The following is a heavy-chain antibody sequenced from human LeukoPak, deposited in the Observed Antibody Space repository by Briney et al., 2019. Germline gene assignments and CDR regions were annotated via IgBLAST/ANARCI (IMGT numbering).Heavy chain of an antibody. CDR2: INNSGCT. D-gene: IGHD1-20*01. J-gene: IGHJ5*02. CDR1: GGSFSGYY. V-gene: IGHV4-34*01. CDR3: AIRITGTTTNWFDP. Sequence: SETLSLTCAVYGGSFSGYYWSWIRQPPGKGLEWIGEINNSGCTNYNPSLKSRVTISVGTSKNQFSLKLSSVTAADTAGYYCAIRITGTTTNWFDPWGQGTLVAVSS.